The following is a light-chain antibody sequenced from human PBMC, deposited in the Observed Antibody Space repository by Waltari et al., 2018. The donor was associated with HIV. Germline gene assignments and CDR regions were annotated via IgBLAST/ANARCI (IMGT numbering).Light chain of an antibody. CDR3: LQYSDFSGT. Sequence: IHMTQSPATLSASVGDRVTITCRASQDIAIWLAWYQQRPEKAPKLLISKASTSESGVPSRFSGRGSGTDFTLTITSLQPDDFATYHCLQYSDFSGTFGQGTKVEVK. CDR1: QDIAIW. CDR2: KAS. J-gene: IGKJ1*01. V-gene: IGKV1-5*03.